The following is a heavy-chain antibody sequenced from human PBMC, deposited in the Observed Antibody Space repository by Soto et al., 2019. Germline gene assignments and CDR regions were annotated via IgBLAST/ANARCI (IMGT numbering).Heavy chain of an antibody. CDR2: ISDSGGST. D-gene: IGHD3-22*01. V-gene: IGHV3-23*01. CDR3: ASYGSDSSGYYYFDY. J-gene: IGHJ4*02. Sequence: EVQLLESGGGLVQPGGSLRLSCAASGLTFSSYAMSWVRQAPGKGLEWVSAISDSGGSTYYADSVKGRFTISRDNAKNSLSLQMNSLRAEDTAVYYCASYGSDSSGYYYFDYWGQGTLVTVSS. CDR1: GLTFSSYA.